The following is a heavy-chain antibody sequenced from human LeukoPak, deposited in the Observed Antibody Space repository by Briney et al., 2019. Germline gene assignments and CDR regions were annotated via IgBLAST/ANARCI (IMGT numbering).Heavy chain of an antibody. V-gene: IGHV3-23*01. CDR2: ISGSGGST. D-gene: IGHD1-26*01. CDR1: GFTFSSYA. Sequence: GGSLRLSCAASGFTFSSYAMSWVRQAPGKGLEWVSAISGSGGSTYYADSVKGRFTISRDNSKNTLYLQMNSQRAEDTAVYYCAKGRSYSGSVRRFDAFDIWGQGTMVTVSS. J-gene: IGHJ3*02. CDR3: AKGRSYSGSVRRFDAFDI.